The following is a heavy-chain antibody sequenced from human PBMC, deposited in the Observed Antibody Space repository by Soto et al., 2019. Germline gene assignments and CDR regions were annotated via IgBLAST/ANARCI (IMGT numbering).Heavy chain of an antibody. CDR3: ATGGYCSISTCYAHDY. CDR2: ISGSGAST. Sequence: GGSLRLSCEGSGITFNIYAMSWVRQAPGKGLEWISAISGSGASTYYADSVKGRFTISRDNSKNTLYVQMNSLRAEDTAVYYCATGGYCSISTCYAHDYWGQGTLVTVSS. D-gene: IGHD2-2*01. V-gene: IGHV3-23*01. CDR1: GITFNIYA. J-gene: IGHJ4*02.